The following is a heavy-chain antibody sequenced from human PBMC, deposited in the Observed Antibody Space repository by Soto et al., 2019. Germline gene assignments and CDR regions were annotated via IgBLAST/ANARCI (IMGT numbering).Heavy chain of an antibody. CDR3: ARVVEMATISLWYFDL. J-gene: IGHJ2*01. V-gene: IGHV4-38-2*01. D-gene: IGHD5-12*01. Sequence: PSETLSLTCAVSGYSISSGYYWGWIRQPPGKGLEWIGSIYHSGRTYYNPSLKSRVTISVDTSKNQFSLKLSSVPAAATAVYYSARVVEMATISLWYFDLWGRGTLVTVSS. CDR2: IYHSGRT. CDR1: GYSISSGYY.